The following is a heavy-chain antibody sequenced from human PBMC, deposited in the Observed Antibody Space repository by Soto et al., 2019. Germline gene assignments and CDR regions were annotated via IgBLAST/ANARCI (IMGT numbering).Heavy chain of an antibody. D-gene: IGHD3-22*01. CDR1: GGSFSGYY. V-gene: IGHV4-34*01. J-gene: IGHJ5*02. CDR3: ARDLGGYYDSSVRLDP. Sequence: PSETLSLTCAVYGGSFSGYYWSWIRQPPGKGLEWIGEINHSGSTNYNPSLKSRVTISVDTSKNQFSLKLSSVTAADTAVYYCARDLGGYYDSSVRLDPWGQGTLVTVSS. CDR2: INHSGST.